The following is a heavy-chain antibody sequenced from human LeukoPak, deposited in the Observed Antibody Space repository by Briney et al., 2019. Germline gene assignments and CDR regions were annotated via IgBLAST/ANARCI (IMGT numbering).Heavy chain of an antibody. Sequence: GGSLRLSCAASGFTFSSYSMNWVRQAPGKGLEWVSYISSSSSTIYYADSVKGRFTISRDNAKNSLYLQMNSLRAEDTAVYYRARDSSDIVVVPAAMSDAFDSWGQGTMVTVSS. V-gene: IGHV3-48*01. CDR1: GFTFSSYS. J-gene: IGHJ3*02. CDR2: ISSSSSTI. CDR3: ARDSSDIVVVPAAMSDAFDS. D-gene: IGHD2-2*01.